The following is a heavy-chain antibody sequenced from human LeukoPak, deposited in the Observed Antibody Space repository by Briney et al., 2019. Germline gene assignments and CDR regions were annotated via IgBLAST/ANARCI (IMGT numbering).Heavy chain of an antibody. CDR2: IKQDGSEK. CDR1: GFTFSSYW. Sequence: PGGSLRLSCAASGFTFSSYWMSWVRQAPGKGLEWVANIKQDGSEKSYVDSVKGRFTISRDNAKNSLYLQMNSLRAEDTAVYYCAREESSSWSYPDYMDVWGKGTTVTVSS. J-gene: IGHJ6*03. CDR3: AREESSSWSYPDYMDV. D-gene: IGHD6-13*01. V-gene: IGHV3-7*01.